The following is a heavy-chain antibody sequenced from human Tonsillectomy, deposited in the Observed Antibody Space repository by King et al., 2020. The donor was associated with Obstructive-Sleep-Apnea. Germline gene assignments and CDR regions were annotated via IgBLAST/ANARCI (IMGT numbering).Heavy chain of an antibody. CDR3: AKDIIKGYCSGGSCGIDY. Sequence: DVQLVESGGGLVQPGRSLRLSCAASGFTFDDYAMHWVRQAPGKGLEWVSGISWDSGSIGYADSVKGRFTISRDNAKNSLYLQMNSLRAEDTALYDCAKDIIKGYCSGGSCGIDYWGQGTLVTVSS. CDR1: GFTFDDYA. V-gene: IGHV3-9*01. D-gene: IGHD2-15*01. J-gene: IGHJ4*02. CDR2: ISWDSGSI.